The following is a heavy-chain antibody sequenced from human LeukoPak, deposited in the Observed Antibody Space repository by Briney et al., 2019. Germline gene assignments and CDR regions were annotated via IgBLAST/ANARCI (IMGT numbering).Heavy chain of an antibody. CDR1: GGSISSSSYY. CDR3: ARGGDGDYFDY. Sequence: SETLSLTCTVSGGSISSSSYYWGWIRQPPGKGLEWIGSIYYSGSTYYNPSLKSRVTISVDTSKNQFSLKLSSVTAADTAVYYCARGGDGDYFDYWGQGTLVTVSS. V-gene: IGHV4-39*01. D-gene: IGHD5-24*01. CDR2: IYYSGST. J-gene: IGHJ4*02.